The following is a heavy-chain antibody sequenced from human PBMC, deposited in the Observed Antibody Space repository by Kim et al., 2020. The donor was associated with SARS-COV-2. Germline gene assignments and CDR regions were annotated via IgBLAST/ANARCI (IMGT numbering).Heavy chain of an antibody. CDR3: EAFCPYCSSTSYYYYGMDV. J-gene: IGHJ6*02. V-gene: IGHV4-39*01. D-gene: IGHD2-2*01. CDR1: GGSISSSSYY. CDR2: IYYSGST. Sequence: SETLSLTCTVSGGSISSSSYYWGWIRQPPGKGLEWIGSIYYSGSTYYNPSLKSRVTISVDTSKNQFSLKLSSVTAADTAVYYCEAFCPYCSSTSYYYYGMDVWGQGTTVTVSS.